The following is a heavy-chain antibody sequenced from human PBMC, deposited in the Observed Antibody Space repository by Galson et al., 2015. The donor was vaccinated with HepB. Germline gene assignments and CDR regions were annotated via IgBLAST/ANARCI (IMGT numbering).Heavy chain of an antibody. CDR3: ARGYQLLYEYLPESFDY. CDR1: GFTFSSYS. D-gene: IGHD2-2*02. Sequence: SLRLSCAASGFTFSSYSMNWVRQAPGKGLEWVSYISSSSSTIYYADSVKGRFTVSRDNAKNSLYLQMNSLRAEDTAVYYCARGYQLLYEYLPESFDYWGQGTLVTVSS. J-gene: IGHJ4*02. CDR2: ISSSSSTI. V-gene: IGHV3-48*01.